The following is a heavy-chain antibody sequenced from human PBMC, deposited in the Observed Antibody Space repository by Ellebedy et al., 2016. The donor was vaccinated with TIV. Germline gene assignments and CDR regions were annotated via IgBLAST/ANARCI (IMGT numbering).Heavy chain of an antibody. CDR2: ISYDGNKK. D-gene: IGHD4-17*01. V-gene: IGHV3-30*18. J-gene: IGHJ4*02. CDR3: AKDIGPLNDYDDYHRFDS. CDR1: GFSFSYYA. Sequence: GESLKISCAASGFSFSYYAMHWVRQAPGKGLEWVAVISYDGNKKHYADSVKGRFTISRDNSKNTVYLQMNSLRVDDTALYYCAKDIGPLNDYDDYHRFDSWGQGTLVTVSS.